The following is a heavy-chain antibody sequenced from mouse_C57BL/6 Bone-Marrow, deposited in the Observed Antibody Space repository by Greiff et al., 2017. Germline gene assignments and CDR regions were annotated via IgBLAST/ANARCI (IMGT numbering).Heavy chain of an antibody. CDR1: GYTFTSYG. V-gene: IGHV1-81*01. J-gene: IGHJ1*03. CDR2: IYPRSGNT. D-gene: IGHD1-1*01. CDR3: ASLHGYYYGSSYWYFDV. Sequence: QVQLQQSGAELARPGASVKLSCKASGYTFTSYGISWVKQRTGQGLEWIGEIYPRSGNTYYNEKFKGKATLTADKSSSTAYMELRSLTSEDSAVYFGASLHGYYYGSSYWYFDVWGTGTTVTVSS.